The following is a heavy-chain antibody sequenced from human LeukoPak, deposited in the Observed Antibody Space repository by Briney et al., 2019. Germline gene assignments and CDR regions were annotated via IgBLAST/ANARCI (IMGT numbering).Heavy chain of an antibody. CDR3: ARNYLPMPDGPSYFDY. Sequence: ASVKVSCKASGYTFTSYAMNWVRQAPGQGLEWMGWINTNTGNPTYAQGFTGRFVFSLDTSVSTAYLQISSLRAEDTAVYYYARNYLPMPDGPSYFDYWGQGTLVTVSS. V-gene: IGHV7-4-1*02. J-gene: IGHJ4*02. CDR1: GYTFTSYA. D-gene: IGHD2/OR15-2a*01. CDR2: INTNTGNP.